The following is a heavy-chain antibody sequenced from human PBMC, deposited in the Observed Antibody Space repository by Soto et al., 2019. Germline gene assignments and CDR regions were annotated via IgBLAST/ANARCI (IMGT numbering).Heavy chain of an antibody. CDR2: INIYGSST. CDR3: ARGWIGDLNDAFDI. Sequence: QPGGSLRLSCAASGFTFSRYWMHWVRQAPGKGLVWVSRINIYGSSTDYADSVKGRFTISRDNAKNTLYLQMNSLRVEDTAVYYCARGWIGDLNDAFDIWGQGTMVTVS. D-gene: IGHD2-2*03. V-gene: IGHV3-74*01. CDR1: GFTFSRYW. J-gene: IGHJ3*02.